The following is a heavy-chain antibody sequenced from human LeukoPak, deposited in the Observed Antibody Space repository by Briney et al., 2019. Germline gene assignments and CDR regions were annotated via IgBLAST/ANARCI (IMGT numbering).Heavy chain of an antibody. Sequence: GGSLRLSCAAAGFTFSGSAMHWGRQASGKGLEGVGRIRSKANSYATAYAASVKGRFTISGDDSKNTAYLQMNSLKTEDTAVYYCTRPLYYYDSSGYGGGYWGQGTLVTVSS. CDR3: TRPLYYYDSSGYGGGY. CDR2: IRSKANSYAT. V-gene: IGHV3-73*01. J-gene: IGHJ4*02. D-gene: IGHD3-22*01. CDR1: GFTFSGSA.